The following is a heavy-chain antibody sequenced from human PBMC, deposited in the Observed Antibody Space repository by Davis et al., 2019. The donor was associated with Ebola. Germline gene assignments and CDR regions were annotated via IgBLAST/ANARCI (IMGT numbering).Heavy chain of an antibody. CDR1: GYTFTNYG. V-gene: IGHV1-18*04. D-gene: IGHD1-1*01. CDR2: INPHNGNT. CDR3: ARAQFPTTSDH. J-gene: IGHJ4*02. Sequence: AASVKVSCKASGYTFTNYGITWVRQAPGQGLEWMRWINPHNGNTNYAQNVQGRVTMTTDTSTTTAYMEVGSLRSDDTAVYFCARAQFPTTSDHWGQGTLVTVSS.